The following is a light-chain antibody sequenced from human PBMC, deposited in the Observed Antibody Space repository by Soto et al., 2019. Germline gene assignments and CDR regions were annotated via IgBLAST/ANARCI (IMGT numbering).Light chain of an antibody. V-gene: IGLV2-8*01. Sequence: QSVLTQPPSASGSPGQSVTISCTGTSSVVGGYNYVSWYQQHPGKAPKLMIYEVSKRPSGVPDRFSGSKSGNTASLTVSGLQAEDEADYYCSSYAGSNNFEVFGTGTKVTVL. CDR3: SSYAGSNNFEV. J-gene: IGLJ1*01. CDR2: EVS. CDR1: SSVVGGYNY.